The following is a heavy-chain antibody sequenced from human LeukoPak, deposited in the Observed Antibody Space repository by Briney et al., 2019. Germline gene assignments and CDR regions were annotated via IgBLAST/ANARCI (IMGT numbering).Heavy chain of an antibody. J-gene: IGHJ4*02. D-gene: IGHD2-15*01. Sequence: ASVKVSCKASGYTFTSYAMHWVRQAPGQGLEWMGWINAGNGNTKYSQEFQGRVTITRDTSASTAYMELSSLRSEDMAVYYCARGPVGCSGGSCYLGLLDYWGQGTLVTVSS. CDR1: GYTFTSYA. CDR3: ARGPVGCSGGSCYLGLLDY. V-gene: IGHV1-3*03. CDR2: INAGNGNT.